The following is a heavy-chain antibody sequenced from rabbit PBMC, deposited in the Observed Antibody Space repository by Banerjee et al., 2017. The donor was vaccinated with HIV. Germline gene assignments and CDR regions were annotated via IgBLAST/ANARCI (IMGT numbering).Heavy chain of an antibody. CDR1: GIDFSSYYY. V-gene: IGHV1S43*01. J-gene: IGHJ4*01. D-gene: IGHD4-1*01. CDR3: ARDLAGVIGWNFDL. CDR2: IDPVFGGT. Sequence: QSLEESGGDLVKPGASLTLTCTASGIDFSSYYYMCWVRQAPGKGLEWIGYIDPVFGGTYYASWVNGRFTISSHNAQNTLYLQLTSLTAADTATYFCARDLAGVIGWNFDLWGPGTLVTVS.